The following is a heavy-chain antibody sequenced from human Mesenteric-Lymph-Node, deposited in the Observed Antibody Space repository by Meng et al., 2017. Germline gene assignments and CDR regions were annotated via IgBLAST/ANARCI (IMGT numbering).Heavy chain of an antibody. CDR3: ARALDYYDSSGRTNHYFDY. Sequence: SETLSLTCAVYGGSFSGYYWSWIRQPPGKGLEWIGEINHSGSTNYNPSLKSRVTISVDTSKNQFSLKLSSVTAADTAVYYCARALDYYDSSGRTNHYFDYWGQGTLVTVSS. CDR2: INHSGST. D-gene: IGHD3-22*01. V-gene: IGHV4-34*01. CDR1: GGSFSGYY. J-gene: IGHJ4*02.